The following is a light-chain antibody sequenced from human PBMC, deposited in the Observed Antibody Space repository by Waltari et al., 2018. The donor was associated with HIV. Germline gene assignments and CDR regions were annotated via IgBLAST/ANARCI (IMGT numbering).Light chain of an antibody. CDR3: MQGLQTLYT. Sequence: DIVMTQSPLSLPVTPGEPASISCSPSQSLLHTNGYNYLDWYLQKPGQSTQLLIYRVSNRASGVPDRFSGSGSGTDFTLKISRVEAEDVGLYYCMQGLQTLYTFGQGTKLEIK. CDR2: RVS. V-gene: IGKV2-28*01. CDR1: QSLLHTNGYNY. J-gene: IGKJ2*01.